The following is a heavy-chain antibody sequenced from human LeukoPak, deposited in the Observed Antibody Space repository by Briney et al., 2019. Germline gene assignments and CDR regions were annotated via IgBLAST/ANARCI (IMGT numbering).Heavy chain of an antibody. CDR3: AKGDTAMPLINWFDP. J-gene: IGHJ5*02. CDR1: GFTFSSYG. V-gene: IGHV3-30*18. CDR2: ISYDGSNK. Sequence: GRSLRLSCAASGFTFSSYGMHWVRQAPGKGLEWVAVISYDGSNKYYAGSVKGRFTISRDNSKNTLYLQMNSLRAEDTAVYYCAKGDTAMPLINWFDPWGQGTLVTVSS. D-gene: IGHD5-18*01.